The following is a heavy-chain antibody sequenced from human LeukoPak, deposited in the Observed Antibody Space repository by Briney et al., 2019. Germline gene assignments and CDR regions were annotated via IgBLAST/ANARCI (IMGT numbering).Heavy chain of an antibody. D-gene: IGHD3-10*01. V-gene: IGHV3-7*01. Sequence: PGGSLRLSCAASGFTFSSYWMSWVRQAPGKGLEWVANIKQDGSEKYYVDSVKGRFTISRDNAKNSLYLQMNSLRAEDTAVYYCARDRYYGSGSSTYYYYYGMDVWGQGTTVTVSS. J-gene: IGHJ6*02. CDR1: GFTFSSYW. CDR3: ARDRYYGSGSSTYYYYYGMDV. CDR2: IKQDGSEK.